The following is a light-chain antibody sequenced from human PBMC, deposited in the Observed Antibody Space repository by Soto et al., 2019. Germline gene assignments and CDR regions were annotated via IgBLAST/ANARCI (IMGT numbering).Light chain of an antibody. CDR1: QSISNY. CDR2: AAS. V-gene: IGKV1-39*01. Sequence: DIQMTQSPSSLSASVGDRVTITCRASQSISNYLNWYQQKPGKAPKLLIYAASSMQVGSLSRFSGSGSETDFTLTISSLQPDDSATYYCQQSFSPLWTFGQGTKVEV. J-gene: IGKJ1*01. CDR3: QQSFSPLWT.